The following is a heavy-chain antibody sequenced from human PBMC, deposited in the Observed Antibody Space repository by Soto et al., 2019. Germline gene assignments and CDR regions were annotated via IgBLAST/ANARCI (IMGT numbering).Heavy chain of an antibody. CDR3: AETSLRHHDFWSRLI. CDR2: IYYSGST. J-gene: IGHJ6*04. V-gene: IGHV4-39*01. D-gene: IGHD3-3*01. CDR1: GGSISSSSYY. Sequence: PSETLSLTCTVSGGSISSSSYYWGWIRQPPGKGLEWIGSIYYSGSTYYNPSLKSRVTISVDTSKNQFSLKLSSVTAAYTAVYYCAETSLRHHDFWSRLIRGKGTTVTVSS.